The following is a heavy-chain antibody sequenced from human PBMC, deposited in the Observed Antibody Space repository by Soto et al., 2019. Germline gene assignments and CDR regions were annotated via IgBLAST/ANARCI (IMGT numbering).Heavy chain of an antibody. Sequence: LRLSCSASGFPFSDTWMSWVRQAPGKGLEWVARIKTKANIGTRDYAAPVKGRFSISRDDAKNTLYLQMNSLKTEDTAVYFCTAFNILTGSHFDSWGKGALVTVSS. V-gene: IGHV3-15*01. D-gene: IGHD3-9*01. J-gene: IGHJ4*02. CDR2: IKTKANIGTR. CDR3: TAFNILTGSHFDS. CDR1: GFPFSDTW.